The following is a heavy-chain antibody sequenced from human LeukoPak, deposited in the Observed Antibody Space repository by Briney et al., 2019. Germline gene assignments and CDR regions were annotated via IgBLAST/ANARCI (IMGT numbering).Heavy chain of an antibody. D-gene: IGHD1-1*01. CDR3: ARDPYTGSMFDY. J-gene: IGHJ4*01. Sequence: GGSLRLSCATSGFTFTSVSMSWVHQAPGKGLEWVAFIGHVAGDIFYADSVKGRFNISRDDAKGSVYLQMNSLRVDDTAVYFCARDPYTGSMFDYWGHGTLVTVSS. V-gene: IGHV3-21*01. CDR2: IGHVAGDI. CDR1: GFTFTSVS.